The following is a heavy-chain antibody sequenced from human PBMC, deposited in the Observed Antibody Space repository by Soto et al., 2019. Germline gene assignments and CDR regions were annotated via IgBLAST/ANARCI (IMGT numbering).Heavy chain of an antibody. CDR3: ASEGSAPYFDF. D-gene: IGHD1-26*01. Sequence: QVQLVQSGTVVQRRGSSVKVSCQASGGTFSSHGMAWVRQAPGQGLEWMGGIIPTFGTPTYAPKFQGRVTITEDNSTNTAYMELSTLRSEDTGVYYCASEGSAPYFDFWGQGTLNTGSS. CDR2: IIPTFGTP. V-gene: IGHV1-69*06. CDR1: GGTFSSHG. J-gene: IGHJ4*02.